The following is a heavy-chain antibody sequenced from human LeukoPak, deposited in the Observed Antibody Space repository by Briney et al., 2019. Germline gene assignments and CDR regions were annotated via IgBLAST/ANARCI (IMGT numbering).Heavy chain of an antibody. Sequence: SVKVSCKASGGTFSSYAITWVRQAPGQGLQWMGGIIPMFGAVNYAQKFQGRVTITADKSTGTAYMELSSLRSEDTAVYYCVRDYDISGPQKNFFDYWGQGTLVTVSS. CDR2: IIPMFGAV. V-gene: IGHV1-69*06. CDR3: VRDYDISGPQKNFFDY. J-gene: IGHJ4*02. D-gene: IGHD3-22*01. CDR1: GGTFSSYA.